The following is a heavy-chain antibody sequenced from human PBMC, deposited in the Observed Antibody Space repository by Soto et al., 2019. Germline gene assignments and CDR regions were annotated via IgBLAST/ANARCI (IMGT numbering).Heavy chain of an antibody. CDR2: TRNKANSYTT. CDR1: GFTFSDHY. CDR3: ASSYSGRYWGPFDAFDI. J-gene: IGHJ3*02. D-gene: IGHD1-26*01. V-gene: IGHV3-72*01. Sequence: GGSLRLSCAASGFTFSDHYMDWVRQAPGKGLEWVGRTRNKANSYTTEYAASVKGRFTISRDDSKNSLYLQMNSLKTEDTAVYYCASSYSGRYWGPFDAFDIWGQGTMVTVSS.